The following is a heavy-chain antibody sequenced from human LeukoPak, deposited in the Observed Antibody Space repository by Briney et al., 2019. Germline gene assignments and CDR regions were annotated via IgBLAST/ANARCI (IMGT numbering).Heavy chain of an antibody. CDR1: GFTFSSYW. CDR2: IGVSGGTI. V-gene: IGHV3-23*01. J-gene: IGHJ3*01. CDR3: AKLIGGPM. Sequence: GGSLRLSCAASGFTFSSYWMSWVRQAPGKGLEWISGIGVSGGTINYADSVKGRFTISRDNPKNTLWLQMNSLRAEDTAVYYCAKLIGGPMWGQGTMVTVSS. D-gene: IGHD2-15*01.